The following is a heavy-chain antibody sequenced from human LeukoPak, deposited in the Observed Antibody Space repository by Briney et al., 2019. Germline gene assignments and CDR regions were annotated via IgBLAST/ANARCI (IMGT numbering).Heavy chain of an antibody. CDR1: GGSISSYY. D-gene: IGHD2-21*02. Sequence: SETLSPTCTVSGGSISSYYWSWIRQPPGKGLEWIGYIYYSGSTNYNPSLKSRVTISVDTSKNQFSLKLSSVTAADTAVYYCARRSGGDYEDYWRQGTLVTVSS. CDR2: IYYSGST. J-gene: IGHJ4*02. CDR3: ARRSGGDYEDY. V-gene: IGHV4-59*01.